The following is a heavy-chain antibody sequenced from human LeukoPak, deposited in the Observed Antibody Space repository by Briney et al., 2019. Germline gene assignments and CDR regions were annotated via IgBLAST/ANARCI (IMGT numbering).Heavy chain of an antibody. CDR3: ALLFSSTRYRSDS. CDR1: GYTFTDYY. V-gene: IGHV1-2*02. D-gene: IGHD6-13*01. Sequence: GASVKVSCKASGYTFTDYYIHWVRQAPGQGLEWMGWVNPNSGDTNHAHKFQGRVTMTSDTSISTAYMDLNRVRSDDTAVYYCALLFSSTRYRSDSWGQGTLVTVSS. CDR2: VNPNSGDT. J-gene: IGHJ4*02.